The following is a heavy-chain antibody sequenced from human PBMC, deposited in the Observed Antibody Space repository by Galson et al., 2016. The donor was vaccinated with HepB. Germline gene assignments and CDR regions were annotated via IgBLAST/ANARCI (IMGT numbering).Heavy chain of an antibody. CDR1: GDSISSNSYF. J-gene: IGHJ3*02. CDR3: ARQPRTWTGGGPGLCGFDI. CDR2: IYYSKDT. Sequence: SETLSLTCSVSGDSISSNSYFWGWIRQPPGRGLEWIGSIYYSKDTYYKLSLKSRVTISEDTSKNKFSLRLTSLTAADTAVYYGARQPRTWTGGGPGLCGFDIWGQGTMLTVSS. D-gene: IGHD3-10*01. V-gene: IGHV4-39*01.